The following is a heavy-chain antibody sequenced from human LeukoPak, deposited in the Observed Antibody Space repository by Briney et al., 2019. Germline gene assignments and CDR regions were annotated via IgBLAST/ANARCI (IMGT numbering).Heavy chain of an antibody. CDR2: ISASGGST. CDR3: AKDSQQWLVRGYFDY. Sequence: GGSLRLSCAASGFTFSSCAMSWVRQAPGKGLEWVSTISASGGSTYDADSVKGRFTISRDNSKNTLYLQMNSLRAEDTAVYYCAKDSQQWLVRGYFDYWAREPWSPSPQ. CDR1: GFTFSSCA. J-gene: IGHJ4*02. D-gene: IGHD6-19*01. V-gene: IGHV3-23*01.